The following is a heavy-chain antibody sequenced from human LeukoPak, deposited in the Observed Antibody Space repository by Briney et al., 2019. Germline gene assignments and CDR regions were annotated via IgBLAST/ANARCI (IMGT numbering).Heavy chain of an antibody. CDR3: AGGIVPAAMDYYYMDV. Sequence: SQTLSLTCAISGDSVSSNSAAWNWIRQSPSRGLEWLGRTYYRSKWYNDYAVSVKSRITINPDTSKNQFSLQLNSVTPEDTAVYYCAGGIVPAAMDYYYMDVWGKGTTVTVSS. CDR2: TYYRSKWYN. CDR1: GDSVSSNSAA. J-gene: IGHJ6*03. D-gene: IGHD2-2*01. V-gene: IGHV6-1*01.